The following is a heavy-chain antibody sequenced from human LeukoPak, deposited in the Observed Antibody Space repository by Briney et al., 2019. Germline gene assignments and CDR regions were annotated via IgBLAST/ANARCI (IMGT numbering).Heavy chain of an antibody. D-gene: IGHD3-9*01. CDR3: ARGYDDILTGYHTSLGGYFDY. CDR1: GFTFSSYE. V-gene: IGHV3-48*03. J-gene: IGHJ4*02. CDR2: ISSSGSTI. Sequence: PGGSLRLSCAASGFTFSSYEMNWVRQAPGKGLEWVSYISSSGSTIYYADSVKGRFTISRDNAKNSLYLQMNSLRAEDTAVYYCARGYDDILTGYHTSLGGYFDYWGQGTLVTVSS.